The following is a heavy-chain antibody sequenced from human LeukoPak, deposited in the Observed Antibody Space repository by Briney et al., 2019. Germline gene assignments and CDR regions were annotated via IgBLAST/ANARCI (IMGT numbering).Heavy chain of an antibody. V-gene: IGHV3-11*01. J-gene: IGHJ4*02. CDR1: GFTFSDYY. CDR3: ARVVAGRIAARSFDY. D-gene: IGHD6-6*01. CDR2: ISSSGSTI. Sequence: GGSLRLSCAASGFTFSDYYMSWIRQAPGKGLGWVSYISSSGSTIYYADSVKGRFTISRDNAKNSLYLQMNSLRAEDTAVYYCARVVAGRIAARSFDYWGQGTLVTVSS.